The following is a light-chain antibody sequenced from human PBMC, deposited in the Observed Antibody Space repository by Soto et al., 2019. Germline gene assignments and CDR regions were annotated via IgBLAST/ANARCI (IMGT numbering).Light chain of an antibody. CDR2: ENN. CDR1: SSNIGNNY. V-gene: IGLV1-51*02. Sequence: QSALTQPPSVSAAPGQKVTISCSGSSSNIGNNYVSWYQHLPGTAPRLLIFENNKRPSGIPDRFSGSKSGTSATLAITGLQTGAEAEYYCGTWDIRLNINWVFGGGTQLTVL. CDR3: GTWDIRLNINWV. J-gene: IGLJ3*02.